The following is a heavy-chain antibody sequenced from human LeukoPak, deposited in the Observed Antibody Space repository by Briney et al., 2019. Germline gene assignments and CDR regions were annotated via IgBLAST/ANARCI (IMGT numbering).Heavy chain of an antibody. CDR1: GLVFKDAW. CDR2: IRSKAYGGTT. V-gene: IGHV3-49*04. Sequence: PGGSLRLSCAVSGLVFKDAWVNWVRQAPGKGLEWVGFIRSKAYGGTTEYAASVKGRFTISRDDSKSIAYLQLNSLKTEDTAVYYCTSGIAVADYWGQGTLVTVSS. J-gene: IGHJ4*02. CDR3: TSGIAVADY. D-gene: IGHD6-19*01.